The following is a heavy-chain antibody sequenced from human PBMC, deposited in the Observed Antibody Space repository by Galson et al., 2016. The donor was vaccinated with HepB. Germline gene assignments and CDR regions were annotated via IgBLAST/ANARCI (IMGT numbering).Heavy chain of an antibody. Sequence: PALVKPTQTLTLTCTFSGFSLSSGVSVGWIRQPPGKALEWLGIIYWDDRQRYSPSLKSRLTITKDTFKKQVVLTMTNVDPVDTATAYCAHGTPFRPGGWPTYFFDSGGQGTLVTVSS. D-gene: IGHD6-19*01. J-gene: IGHJ4*02. CDR2: IYWDDRQ. CDR3: AHGTPFRPGGWPTYFFDS. CDR1: GFSLSSGVS. V-gene: IGHV2-5*02.